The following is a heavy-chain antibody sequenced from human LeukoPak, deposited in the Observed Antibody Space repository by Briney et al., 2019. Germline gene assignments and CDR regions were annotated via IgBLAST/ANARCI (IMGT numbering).Heavy chain of an antibody. CDR3: AREGIYGDFDY. D-gene: IGHD4-17*01. Sequence: GGSLRLSCAASGFTFSSYSMNWVRQAPGKGLEWVSYISSSSSTIYYADSVKGRFTVSRDNAKNSLYLQMNSLRAEDTAVYYCAREGIYGDFDYWGQGTLVTVSS. V-gene: IGHV3-48*04. CDR1: GFTFSSYS. CDR2: ISSSSSTI. J-gene: IGHJ4*02.